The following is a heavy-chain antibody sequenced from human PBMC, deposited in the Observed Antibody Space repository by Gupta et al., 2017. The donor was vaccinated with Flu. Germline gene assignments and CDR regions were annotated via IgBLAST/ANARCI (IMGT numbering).Heavy chain of an antibody. Sequence: EVQLVESGGGLVKPGGSLRLSCEASGFSFNFYPMNWVRQTPGKGLEWVSSLSGDYHGILFTGSLKGRFNTSRDNAKNPLYLQMNSLRAGDTGVYYCTRGGVTTRRYDYWGQGTLVTVSS. J-gene: IGHJ4*02. CDR1: GFSFNFYP. CDR2: LSGDYHGI. CDR3: TRGGVTTRRYDY. V-gene: IGHV3-21*01. D-gene: IGHD4-11*01.